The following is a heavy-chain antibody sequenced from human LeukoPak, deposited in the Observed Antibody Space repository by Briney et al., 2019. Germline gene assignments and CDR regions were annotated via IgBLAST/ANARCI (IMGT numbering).Heavy chain of an antibody. J-gene: IGHJ1*01. D-gene: IGHD6-13*01. CDR1: GFTFSSYA. CDR2: ISGSGGST. Sequence: PGGSLRLSCAASGFTFSSYAMSWVRQAPGKGLEWVSAISGSGGSTYYADSVKGRFTISRDNSKNTLYLQMNSLRAEDTAVYYCAKPPGQQLVRGNFQHWGQGTLVTVSS. CDR3: AKPPGQQLVRGNFQH. V-gene: IGHV3-23*01.